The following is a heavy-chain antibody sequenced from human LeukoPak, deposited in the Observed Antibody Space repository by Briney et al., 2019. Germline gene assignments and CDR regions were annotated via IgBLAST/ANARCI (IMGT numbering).Heavy chain of an antibody. CDR2: IYPGDSDT. J-gene: IGHJ4*02. V-gene: IGHV5-51*01. Sequence: GESLKIPCKGSGYSFTSYWIGWVRQMPGKGLEWMGIIYPGDSDTRYSPSFQGPVTISADKSISTAFLQWSSLKASDTAMYYCARRSSIATPLFDYWGQGTLVTVSS. D-gene: IGHD6-6*01. CDR3: ARRSSIATPLFDY. CDR1: GYSFTSYW.